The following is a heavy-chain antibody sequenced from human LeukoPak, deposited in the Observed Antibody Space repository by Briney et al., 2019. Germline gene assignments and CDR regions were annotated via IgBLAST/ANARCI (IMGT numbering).Heavy chain of an antibody. Sequence: GKSLRLSCAASGFTFSSYGMHWVRHATGGGLEGGAVIWYDGSDKNYVDSVKGRFTISRDNSKNTVYLQMNSLRAEDTAVYYCARGIDSMLGAASLFYYYGMDVWGQGTTVTVSS. CDR1: GFTFSSYG. CDR3: ARGIDSMLGAASLFYYYGMDV. D-gene: IGHD1-26*01. CDR2: IWYDGSDK. V-gene: IGHV3-33*01. J-gene: IGHJ6*02.